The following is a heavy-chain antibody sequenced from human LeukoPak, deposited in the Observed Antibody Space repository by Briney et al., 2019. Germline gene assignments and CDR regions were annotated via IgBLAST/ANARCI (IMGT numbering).Heavy chain of an antibody. J-gene: IGHJ4*02. CDR3: ARDYYDSSGYYVGDY. Sequence: SETLSLTCAVSGGSISSGGYSWSWIRQPPGKGLEWIGYIYHSGSTYYNPSLKSRVTISVDRSKNQFSLKLSSVTAADTAVYYCARDYYDSSGYYVGDYWGQGTLVTSPQ. CDR2: IYHSGST. D-gene: IGHD3-22*01. CDR1: GGSISSGGYS. V-gene: IGHV4-30-2*01.